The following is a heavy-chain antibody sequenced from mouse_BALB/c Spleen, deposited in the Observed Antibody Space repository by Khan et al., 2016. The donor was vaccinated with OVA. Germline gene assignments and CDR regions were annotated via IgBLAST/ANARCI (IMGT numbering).Heavy chain of an antibody. V-gene: IGHV1-4*01. CDR2: INPSYGYT. D-gene: IGHD2-14*01. Sequence: QVQLKESGAELARPGASVKMSCKASGYTFTTYTIHWIQLRPGQGLEWIGFINPSYGYTNYNQKFKDQATLTSDNSSTTAYMPLSSLTSDDSAVYKSVRDGAYYRNGGWFDYWGQGTLVTVSA. CDR3: VRDGAYYRNGGWFDY. CDR1: GYTFTTYT. J-gene: IGHJ3*01.